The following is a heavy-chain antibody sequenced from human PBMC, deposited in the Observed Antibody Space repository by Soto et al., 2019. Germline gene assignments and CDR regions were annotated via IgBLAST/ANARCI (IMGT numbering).Heavy chain of an antibody. V-gene: IGHV3-30*18. CDR3: AKDIGGSRPYCTNGVCYLFDY. Sequence: GGSLRLSCAASGFTFSSYGMHWVRQAPGKGLEWVAVISYDGSNKYYADSVKGRFTISRDNSKNTLYLQMNSLRAEDTAVYYCAKDIGGSRPYCTNGVCYLFDYWGQGTLVTVSS. J-gene: IGHJ4*02. D-gene: IGHD2-8*01. CDR2: ISYDGSNK. CDR1: GFTFSSYG.